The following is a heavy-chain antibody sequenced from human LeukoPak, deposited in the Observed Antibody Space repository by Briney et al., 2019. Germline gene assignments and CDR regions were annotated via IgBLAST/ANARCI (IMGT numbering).Heavy chain of an antibody. CDR2: ISWNSGSI. Sequence: QPGGSLRLSCAASGFTFDDYAMHWVRQAPGKGLEWVSGISWNSGSIGYADSVKGRFTISRDNAKNSLYLQMNSLRAEDTAVYYCAKCHYDILTGYYAPVDYWGQGTLVTVSS. CDR3: AKCHYDILTGYYAPVDY. J-gene: IGHJ4*02. CDR1: GFTFDDYA. V-gene: IGHV3-9*01. D-gene: IGHD3-9*01.